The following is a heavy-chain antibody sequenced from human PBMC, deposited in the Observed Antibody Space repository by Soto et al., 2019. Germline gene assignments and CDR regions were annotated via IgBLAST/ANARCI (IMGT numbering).Heavy chain of an antibody. CDR2: VYYSGGA. CDR3: GRVVEGATRHTDFDS. D-gene: IGHD2-21*01. J-gene: IGHJ5*01. Sequence: SETLSLTCAVSGVSIHNSHSFWGWIRQPPGKGLEFIANVYYSGGAHYNPSFKSRVTISVDTATNQVSLRMSSVTAADTAVYFCGRVVEGATRHTDFDSWGQGTLVTV. CDR1: GVSIHNSHSF. V-gene: IGHV4-39*01.